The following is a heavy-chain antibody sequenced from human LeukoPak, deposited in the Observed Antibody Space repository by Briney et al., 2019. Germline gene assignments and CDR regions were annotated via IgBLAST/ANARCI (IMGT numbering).Heavy chain of an antibody. CDR2: ISSSGSTI. CDR3: ARDSSNDYNFWSGYYTNYMDV. Sequence: GGSLRLSCAASGFTFSDYYMNWIRQAPGKGLEWVSYISSSGSTIYYADSVKGRFTISRDNAQNSLYLQMNSLRAEDTAVYYCARDSSNDYNFWSGYYTNYMDVWGKGTTVTVSS. D-gene: IGHD3-3*01. V-gene: IGHV3-11*04. CDR1: GFTFSDYY. J-gene: IGHJ6*03.